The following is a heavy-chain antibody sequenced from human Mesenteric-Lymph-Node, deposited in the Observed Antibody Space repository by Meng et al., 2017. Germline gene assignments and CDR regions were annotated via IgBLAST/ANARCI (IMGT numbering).Heavy chain of an antibody. CDR3: AHGGWYSSSWYMAPYFDY. D-gene: IGHD6-13*01. V-gene: IGHV2-5*01. CDR1: GFSLSTSGVG. CDR2: IYWNDDK. J-gene: IGHJ4*02. Sequence: SGPTLVKPTQTLTLTCTFSGFSLSTSGVGVGWIRQPPGKALEWLALIYWNDDKRYSPSLKSRLTITKDTSKNQMVLTMTNMDPVDTATYYCAHGGWYSSSWYMAPYFDYWGQGTLVTVSS.